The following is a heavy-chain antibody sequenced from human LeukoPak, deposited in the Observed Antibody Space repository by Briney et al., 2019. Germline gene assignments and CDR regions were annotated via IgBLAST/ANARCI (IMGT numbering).Heavy chain of an antibody. Sequence: GGSLRLSCAASGFTFSSYGMHWVRQAPGKGLQWVAVIPYDGSNKYYADSVKGRFTISRDNCENTLYLQMNSLTAEDTAVYYCAKRMSGSYYPEYWGQGTLVTVSS. CDR2: IPYDGSNK. CDR1: GFTFSSYG. D-gene: IGHD1-26*01. V-gene: IGHV3-30*18. CDR3: AKRMSGSYYPEY. J-gene: IGHJ4*02.